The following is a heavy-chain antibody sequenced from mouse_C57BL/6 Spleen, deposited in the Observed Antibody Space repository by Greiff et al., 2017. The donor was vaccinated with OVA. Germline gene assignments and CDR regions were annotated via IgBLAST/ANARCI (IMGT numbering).Heavy chain of an antibody. CDR1: GFTFSSYA. Sequence: EVNVVESGGGLVKPGGSLKLSCAASGFTFSSYAMSWVRQTPEKRLEWVATISDGGSYTYYPDNVKGRFTINRDNTKNNLYMQMSNLKSEDTAMYSCARDRRTGTGFAYWGQGTLVTVSA. CDR2: ISDGGSYT. V-gene: IGHV5-4*01. CDR3: ARDRRTGTGFAY. D-gene: IGHD4-1*01. J-gene: IGHJ3*01.